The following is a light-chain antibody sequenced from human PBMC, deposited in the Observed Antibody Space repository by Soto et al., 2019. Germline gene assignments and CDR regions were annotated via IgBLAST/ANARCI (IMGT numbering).Light chain of an antibody. J-gene: IGKJ4*01. CDR2: DAS. V-gene: IGKV1-13*02. CDR1: QGFTSA. Sequence: IQLTQSPSSLSASVGDRVTITCRASQGFTSALAWYQQKPGKPPKLLIYDASALESGVPSRFSGGGSGTEFTLTISSLQPEDFATYYCQQFYRYPLTFGGGTKVEIK. CDR3: QQFYRYPLT.